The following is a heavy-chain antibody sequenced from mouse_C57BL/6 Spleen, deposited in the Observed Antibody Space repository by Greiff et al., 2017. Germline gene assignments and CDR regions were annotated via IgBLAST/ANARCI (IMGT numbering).Heavy chain of an antibody. V-gene: IGHV14-3*01. CDR1: GFNIKNTY. Sequence: EVKLQESVAELVRPGASVKLSCTASGFNIKNTYMHWVKQRPEQGLEWIGRIDPANGNTKYAPKFQGKATITADTSSNTAYLQLSSLTSEDTAIYYCARWPYYGSSYGYFDVWGTGTTVTVSS. D-gene: IGHD1-1*01. J-gene: IGHJ1*03. CDR3: ARWPYYGSSYGYFDV. CDR2: IDPANGNT.